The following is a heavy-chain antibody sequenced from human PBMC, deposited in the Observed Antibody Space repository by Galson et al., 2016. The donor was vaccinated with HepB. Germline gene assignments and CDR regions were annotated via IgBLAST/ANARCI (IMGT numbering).Heavy chain of an antibody. D-gene: IGHD2-8*01. CDR3: ARVEAYCANTLCYLTFDY. J-gene: IGHJ4*02. Sequence: SETLSLTCAVYGGSFSGYYWSWIRQPPGKGLEWIGEINHSGSTNYNPSLKSRVTISVDTSKNQFSLKLSSVTAADTAVYYCARVEAYCANTLCYLTFDYWGQGPLVTVSS. CDR1: GGSFSGYY. V-gene: IGHV4-34*01. CDR2: INHSGST.